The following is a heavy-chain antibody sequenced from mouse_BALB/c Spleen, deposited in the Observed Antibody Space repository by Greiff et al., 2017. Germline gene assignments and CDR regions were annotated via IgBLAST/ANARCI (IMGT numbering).Heavy chain of an antibody. D-gene: IGHD1-1*01. CDR2: IWGDGST. J-gene: IGHJ2*01. CDR3: ARAYGSSYNFDY. CDR1: GFSLTGYG. Sequence: QVQLKESGPGLVAPSQSLSITCTVSGFSLTGYGVNWVRQPPGKGLEWLGMIWGDGSTDYNSALKSRLSISKDNSKSQVFLKMNSLQTDDTARYYCARAYGSSYNFDYWGQGTTLTVSA. V-gene: IGHV2-6-7*01.